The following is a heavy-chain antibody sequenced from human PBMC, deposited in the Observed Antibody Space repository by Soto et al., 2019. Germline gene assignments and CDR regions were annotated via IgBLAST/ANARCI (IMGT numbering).Heavy chain of an antibody. CDR2: IWYDGSNK. J-gene: IGHJ4*02. CDR3: ATEVWSGPSDY. Sequence: QVQLVESGGGVVQPGRSLRLSCAASGFTFSSYGMHWVRQAPGKGLEWVAVIWYDGSNKYYADSVKGRFTISSDNSKNTLYLQVNSLRAEDTAVYYCATEVWSGPSDYWGQGTLVTVSS. CDR1: GFTFSSYG. V-gene: IGHV3-33*01. D-gene: IGHD3-3*01.